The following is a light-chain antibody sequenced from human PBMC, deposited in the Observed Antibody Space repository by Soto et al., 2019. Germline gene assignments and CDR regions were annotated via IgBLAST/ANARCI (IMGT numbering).Light chain of an antibody. Sequence: DIQMRKSPSSLSASVGDEVTITCRASQTIMTYLNWYQLKPGQPPRLLIYAASSLQSGVPSRFSGGGSGTDFTLTIRSLQPEDAVVYVCEQYSYWWTFGQGTKVDIK. CDR2: AAS. CDR3: EQYSYWWT. J-gene: IGKJ1*01. CDR1: QTIMTY. V-gene: IGKV1-39*01.